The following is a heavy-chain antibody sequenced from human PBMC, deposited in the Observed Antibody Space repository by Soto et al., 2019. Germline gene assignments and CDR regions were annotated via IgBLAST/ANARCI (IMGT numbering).Heavy chain of an antibody. CDR1: GGSFSGYY. Sequence: SETLSLTCAVYGGSFSGYYWGWIRQPSGKGPEWIGKIYYSGITYSNPSLKSRVSISVDTSKNQFSPKLSSVTAADTAVYYCARLSTSIVVVTMRGRSFDIWGQGTMVTVSS. J-gene: IGHJ3*02. V-gene: IGHV4-34*01. D-gene: IGHD3-22*01. CDR2: IYYSGIT. CDR3: ARLSTSIVVVTMRGRSFDI.